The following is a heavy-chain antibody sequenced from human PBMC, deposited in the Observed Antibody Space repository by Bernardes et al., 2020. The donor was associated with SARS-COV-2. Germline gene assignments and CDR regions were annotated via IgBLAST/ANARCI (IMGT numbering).Heavy chain of an antibody. CDR3: ARGGHGDYYYYGMDV. CDR2: IWYDGSNK. J-gene: IGHJ6*02. Sequence: GGSLRLSCAASGFTFSSYGMHWVRQAPGKGLEWVAVIWYDGSNKYYADSVKGRFTISRDNSKNTLYLQMNSLRAEDTAVYYCARGGHGDYYYYGMDVWGQGTTVTVSS. CDR1: GFTFSSYG. V-gene: IGHV3-33*01.